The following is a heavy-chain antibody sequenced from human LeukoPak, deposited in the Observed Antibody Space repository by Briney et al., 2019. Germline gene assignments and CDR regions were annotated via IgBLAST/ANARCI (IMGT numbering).Heavy chain of an antibody. CDR2: IYYSGST. V-gene: IGHV4-31*03. CDR1: GGSISSGGYY. D-gene: IGHD6-13*01. Sequence: SETLSLTCTVSGGSISSGGYYWSWIRQHPGKGLEWIGYIYYSGSTYYNPSLKSRVTISVDTSKNQFSLKLSSVTAADTAVYYCARAGIAAAGTPGYYYSMHVWGKGTTVTVSS. J-gene: IGHJ6*03. CDR3: ARAGIAAAGTPGYYYSMHV.